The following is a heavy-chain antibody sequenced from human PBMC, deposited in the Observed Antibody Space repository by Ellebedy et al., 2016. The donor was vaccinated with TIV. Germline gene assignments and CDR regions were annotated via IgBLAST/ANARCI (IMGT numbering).Heavy chain of an antibody. J-gene: IGHJ4*02. D-gene: IGHD6-13*01. CDR2: IWYDGSNK. Sequence: GESLKISCAASGFTFSSYGMHWVRQAPGKGLEWVAVIWYDGSNKYYADSVKGRFTISRDNSKNTLYLQMNSLRAEDTAVYYCARGAMAAAGDDYWGQGTLVTVSS. CDR3: ARGAMAAAGDDY. CDR1: GFTFSSYG. V-gene: IGHV3-33*01.